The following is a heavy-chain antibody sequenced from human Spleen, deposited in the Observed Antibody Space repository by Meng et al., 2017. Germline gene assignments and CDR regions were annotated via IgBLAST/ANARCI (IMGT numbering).Heavy chain of an antibody. CDR3: AREHYYDSSGYTKYKGPYYYYYGMDV. J-gene: IGHJ6*02. CDR2: ISWNSGSI. CDR1: GFTFDDYA. Sequence: SLKISCAASGFTFDDYAMHWVRQAPGKGLEWVSGISWNSGSIGYADSVKGRFTISRDNAKNSLYLQMNSLRAEDTALYYCAREHYYDSSGYTKYKGPYYYYYGMDVWGQGTTVTVSS. V-gene: IGHV3-9*01. D-gene: IGHD3-22*01.